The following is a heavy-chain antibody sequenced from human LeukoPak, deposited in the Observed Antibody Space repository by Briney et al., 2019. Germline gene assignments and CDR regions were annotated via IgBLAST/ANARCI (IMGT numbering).Heavy chain of an antibody. D-gene: IGHD6-13*01. CDR2: ISYDGSNK. CDR3: ARGRASSSHY. J-gene: IGHJ4*02. Sequence: PGGSLRLSCAASGFTFSSYAMHWVRQAPGKGLEWVAVISYDGSNKYYADSVKGRFTISRDNSKNTLYLQMNSLRAGDTAVYYCARGRASSSHYWGQGTLVTVSS. V-gene: IGHV3-30-3*01. CDR1: GFTFSSYA.